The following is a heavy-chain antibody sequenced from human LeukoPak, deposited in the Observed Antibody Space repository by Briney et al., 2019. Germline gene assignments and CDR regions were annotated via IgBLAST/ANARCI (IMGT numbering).Heavy chain of an antibody. V-gene: IGHV1-2*02. CDR2: INPNSGGT. CDR1: GYSFTGYY. J-gene: IGHJ4*02. CDR3: ARVDTAMVAGGGDY. D-gene: IGHD5-18*01. Sequence: GASVKVSCKASGYSFTGYYMHWVRQASGQGLEWMGWINPNSGGTKYAQKFKGRVTMTRDTSISTAYMELSRLRSDDPAVYYCARVDTAMVAGGGDYWGQGTLVAVSS.